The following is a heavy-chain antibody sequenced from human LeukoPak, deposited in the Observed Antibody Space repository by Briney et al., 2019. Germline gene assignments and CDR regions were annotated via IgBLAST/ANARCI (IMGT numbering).Heavy chain of an antibody. D-gene: IGHD5-18*01. V-gene: IGHV4-30-4*08. J-gene: IGHJ4*02. CDR3: ARAIQLRRWFDY. CDR2: IDDSGST. CDR1: GGSISSGDYY. Sequence: PSQTLSLTCTVSGGSISSGDYYWSWIRQPPGKGLGWIGYIDDSGSTYYNPSLKSRVTISVDTSKTQFSLKLSSVTAAATAVYYCARAIQLRRWFDYWGQGTLVTVSS.